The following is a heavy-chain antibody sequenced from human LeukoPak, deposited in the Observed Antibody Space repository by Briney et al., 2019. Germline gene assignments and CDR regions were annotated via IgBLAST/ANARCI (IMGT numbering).Heavy chain of an antibody. V-gene: IGHV1-8*01. CDR3: ARRRITMVRGVILFDY. J-gene: IGHJ4*02. CDR2: MNPNSGNT. CDR1: VYTFTSYD. Sequence: ASVNVSFKASVYTFTSYDINWVRQATGQGLEWMGWMNPNSGNTGYAQKFQGRVTMTRNTSISTAYMELSSLRSEDTAVYYCARRRITMVRGVILFDYWGQGTLVTVSS. D-gene: IGHD3-10*01.